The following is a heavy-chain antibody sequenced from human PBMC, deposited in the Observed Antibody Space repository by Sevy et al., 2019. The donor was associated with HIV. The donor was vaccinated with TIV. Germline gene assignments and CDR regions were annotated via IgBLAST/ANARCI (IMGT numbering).Heavy chain of an antibody. J-gene: IGHJ4*02. CDR2: IYTSGST. V-gene: IGHV4-4*07. Sequence: SETLSLTCTVSGGSISSYYWSWIRQPAGKGLEWIGRIYTSGSTNYNPSLKSRVTMSVDTSKNQFSLKLSSVTAADTAVYYCAREGGADIVVVVAATRPRGGYFDYWGQGTLVTVSS. CDR1: GGSISSYY. D-gene: IGHD2-15*01. CDR3: AREGGADIVVVVAATRPRGGYFDY.